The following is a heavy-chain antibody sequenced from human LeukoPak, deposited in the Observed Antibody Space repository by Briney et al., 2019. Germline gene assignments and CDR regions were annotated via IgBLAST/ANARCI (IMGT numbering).Heavy chain of an antibody. CDR2: INHSGST. Sequence: SETLSLTCAVYGGSFSGYYWSWIRQPPGRGLGWIGEINHSGSTNYNPSLKSRVTISVDTSKNQFSLKLSSVTAADTAVYYCANVEFFDYWGQGTLVTVSS. D-gene: IGHD3-10*01. CDR3: ANVEFFDY. CDR1: GGSFSGYY. V-gene: IGHV4-34*01. J-gene: IGHJ4*02.